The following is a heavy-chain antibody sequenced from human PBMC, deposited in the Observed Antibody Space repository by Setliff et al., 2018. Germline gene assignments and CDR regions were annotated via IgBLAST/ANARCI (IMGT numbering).Heavy chain of an antibody. CDR1: GGTLPTFTTYS. V-gene: IGHV1-69*16. CDR2: IIPITGTT. CDR3: ARGSIVGPTREDFDF. Sequence: SVKVSCKASGGTLPTFTTYSPIWVRQAPGQGLEWMGGIIPITGTTNYAQWFQGRITIRTDESSSTVYMEMSRLKSEDTAVYYCARGSIVGPTREDFDFWGLGTLVSVSS. D-gene: IGHD1-26*01. J-gene: IGHJ4*02.